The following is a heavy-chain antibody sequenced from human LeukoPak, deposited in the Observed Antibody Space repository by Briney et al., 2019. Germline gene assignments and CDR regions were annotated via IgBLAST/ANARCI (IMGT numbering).Heavy chain of an antibody. Sequence: SVKVSCKASGGTFSSYAISWVRQAPGQGLEWMGGIIPIFGTANYAQKFQGRVTITADESTSTAYMELSSLSSDDTAVYYCARAGTYDPRGGDYFGMDVWGQGTTVTVSS. CDR3: ARAGTYDPRGGDYFGMDV. CDR2: IIPIFGTA. J-gene: IGHJ6*02. CDR1: GGTFSSYA. D-gene: IGHD3-10*01. V-gene: IGHV1-69*13.